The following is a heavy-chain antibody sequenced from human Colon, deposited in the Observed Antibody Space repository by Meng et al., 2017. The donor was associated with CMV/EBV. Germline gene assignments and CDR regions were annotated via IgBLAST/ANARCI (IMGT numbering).Heavy chain of an antibody. CDR1: GFSFSSYA. Sequence: LSLTCAASGFSFSSYAMNWVRQAPGKGLEWVSGVTSGGGTTFYADSVKGRFTISRDNSRNTPFLQMNNLRAEDAAIYYCAKDLSGGVRGFDFWGQGTLVTVSS. V-gene: IGHV3-23*03. D-gene: IGHD3-16*01. CDR3: AKDLSGGVRGFDF. CDR2: VTSGGGTT. J-gene: IGHJ5*01.